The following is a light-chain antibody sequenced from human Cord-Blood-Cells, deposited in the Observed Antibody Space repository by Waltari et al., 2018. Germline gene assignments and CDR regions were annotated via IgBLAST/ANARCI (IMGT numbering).Light chain of an antibody. CDR1: SSDIGSTNL. J-gene: IGLJ1*01. V-gene: IGLV2-23*01. CDR2: EGS. CDR3: CSYAGSSTYV. Sequence: QSALTQPASVSGSPGQSIPISCPATSSDIGSTNLVSWYQQHPGKAPKLMIYEGSKRPSGVSNRFSGSKSGNTASLTISGLQAEDEADYYCCSYAGSSTYVFGTGTKVTVL.